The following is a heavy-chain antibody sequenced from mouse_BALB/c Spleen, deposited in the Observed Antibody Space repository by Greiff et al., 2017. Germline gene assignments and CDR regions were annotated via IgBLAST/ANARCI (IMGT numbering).Heavy chain of an antibody. CDR1: GFTFSDYY. J-gene: IGHJ4*01. V-gene: IGHV5-4*02. CDR2: ISDGGSYT. D-gene: IGHD1-3*01. Sequence: EVQGVESGGGLVKPGGSLKLSCAASGFTFSDYYMYWVRQTPEKRLEWVATISDGGSYTYYPDSVKGRFTISRDNAKNNLYLQMSSLKSEDTAMYYCARDKGGAMDYWGQGTSVTVSS. CDR3: ARDKGGAMDY.